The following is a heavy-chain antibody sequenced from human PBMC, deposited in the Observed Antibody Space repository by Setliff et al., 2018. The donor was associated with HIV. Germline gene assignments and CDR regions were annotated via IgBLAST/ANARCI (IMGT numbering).Heavy chain of an antibody. CDR1: GRSFSGYY. Sequence: SETLSLTCAVYGRSFSGYYWNWIRQPPGKGLEWIGYIYTSGSTNYNPSLKSRVTISKDTSKNQLSLKLTSVTAADTAVYFCAGDYAGSGRPFDYWGQGTLVTVSS. D-gene: IGHD4-17*01. V-gene: IGHV4-4*09. CDR2: IYTSGST. CDR3: AGDYAGSGRPFDY. J-gene: IGHJ4*02.